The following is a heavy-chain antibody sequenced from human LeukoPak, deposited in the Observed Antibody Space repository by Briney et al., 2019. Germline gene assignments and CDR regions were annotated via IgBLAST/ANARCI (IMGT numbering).Heavy chain of an antibody. CDR2: IKSKTDGGTT. CDR1: GFTFSSYA. J-gene: IGHJ6*02. CDR3: TTAPDDSSGYYFQYYYYGMDV. D-gene: IGHD3-22*01. V-gene: IGHV3-15*01. Sequence: GGSLRLSCAASGFTFSSYAMSWVRQAPGKGLEWVGRIKSKTDGGTTDNAAPVKGRFTISRDDSKNTLYLQMNSLKTEDTAVYYCTTAPDDSSGYYFQYYYYGMDVWGQGTTVTVSS.